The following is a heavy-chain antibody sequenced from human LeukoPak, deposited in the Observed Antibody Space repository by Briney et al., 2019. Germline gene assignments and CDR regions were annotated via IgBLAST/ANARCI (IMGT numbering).Heavy chain of an antibody. CDR3: ARVSGGVAATPLFDS. Sequence: ASVKVSCKASGYTFTGCYMHWVRQAPGQGLEWMGWINPNSGGTNYAQKFQGRVTMTRDTSISTAYMELSRLRSDDTAVYYCARVSGGVAATPLFDSWGQGTLVTVSS. CDR2: INPNSGGT. V-gene: IGHV1-2*02. J-gene: IGHJ4*02. CDR1: GYTFTGCY. D-gene: IGHD2-15*01.